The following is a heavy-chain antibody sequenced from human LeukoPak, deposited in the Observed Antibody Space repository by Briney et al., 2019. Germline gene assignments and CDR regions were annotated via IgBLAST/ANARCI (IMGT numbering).Heavy chain of an antibody. CDR2: IYYSGST. Sequence: SETLSLTCTVSGGSISSYYWSWIRQPPGKGLEWIGYIYYSGSTNYNPSLKSRVTIAADTSKNQYSLKLSSVTAADTAVYYCAGVAIEMATRRTEYFDLWGRGTLVTVSS. CDR1: GGSISSYY. CDR3: AGVAIEMATRRTEYFDL. D-gene: IGHD5-24*01. J-gene: IGHJ2*01. V-gene: IGHV4-59*08.